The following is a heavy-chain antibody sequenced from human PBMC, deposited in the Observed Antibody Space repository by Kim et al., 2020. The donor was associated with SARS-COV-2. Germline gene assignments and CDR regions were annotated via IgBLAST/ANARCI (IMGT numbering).Heavy chain of an antibody. V-gene: IGHV3-74*01. D-gene: IGHD3-9*01. CDR2: INSDGSST. CDR1: GFTFSSYW. CDR3: ARVPRSYYDSLTGYIDALDI. Sequence: GGSLRLSCAASGFTFSSYWMHWVRQAPGKGLVWVSRINSDGSSTSYADSVKGRFTISRDNAKNTLYLQMNSLRAEDTAVYYCARVPRSYYDSLTGYIDALDIWGQGTMVTVSS. J-gene: IGHJ3*02.